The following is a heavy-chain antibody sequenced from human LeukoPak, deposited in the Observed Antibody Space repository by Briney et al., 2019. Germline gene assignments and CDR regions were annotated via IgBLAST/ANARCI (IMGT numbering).Heavy chain of an antibody. Sequence: PGGSLRLSCAASGFTFSNYPMSWVRQAPGKGLEWVSSIRGNGARTDYADSVKGRFTISRDNSKNTLYLQMNSLRAEDTAVYYCAKHLQIYGDSLMDVWGQGTTVTVSS. D-gene: IGHD4-17*01. V-gene: IGHV3-23*01. CDR1: GFTFSNYP. CDR2: IRGNGART. CDR3: AKHLQIYGDSLMDV. J-gene: IGHJ6*02.